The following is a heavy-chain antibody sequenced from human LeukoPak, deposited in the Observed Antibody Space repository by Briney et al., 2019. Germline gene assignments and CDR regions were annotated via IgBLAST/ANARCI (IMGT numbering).Heavy chain of an antibody. CDR1: GGTFSNYA. D-gene: IGHD3-9*01. CDR3: ASCNYDILTAYYSPGMDV. V-gene: IGHV1-69*04. J-gene: IGHJ6*02. Sequence: SVKVSCKSSGGTFSNYAISWVRQAPGQGLEWMGRIIPFLGITHYAQKFQGRVTITADKSTRTAYKELSSLRSEDTAVYYCASCNYDILTAYYSPGMDVWGQGTTVTVSS. CDR2: IIPFLGIT.